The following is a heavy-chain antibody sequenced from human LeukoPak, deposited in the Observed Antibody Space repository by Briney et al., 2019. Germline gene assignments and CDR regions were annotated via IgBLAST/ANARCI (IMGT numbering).Heavy chain of an antibody. D-gene: IGHD1-26*01. J-gene: IGHJ4*02. CDR3: ARGSTVGATESLGFDY. Sequence: ASVKVSCKASGYTFTGYYIHWVRQAPGQGLEWMGWINPNSGDTHYAQKFQGRVTMTRDTSISTAYMELSRLRSDDTAMYYCARGSTVGATESLGFDYWGQGTLVTVPS. CDR2: INPNSGDT. CDR1: GYTFTGYY. V-gene: IGHV1-2*02.